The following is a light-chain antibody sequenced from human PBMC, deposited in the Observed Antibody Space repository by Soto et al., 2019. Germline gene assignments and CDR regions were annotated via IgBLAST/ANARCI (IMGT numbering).Light chain of an antibody. Sequence: ALPHHAYVSGSPGQSIIISCTRTSSDVGGYNYVSWYQQQSGKAPKLMIHEVSNRPSGVSNRFSGSKSGNTASLTISGLQAEDEADYYCSSYTSSRAYVFGIGTKVTVL. V-gene: IGLV2-14*01. J-gene: IGLJ1*01. CDR2: EVS. CDR1: SSDVGGYNY. CDR3: SSYTSSRAYV.